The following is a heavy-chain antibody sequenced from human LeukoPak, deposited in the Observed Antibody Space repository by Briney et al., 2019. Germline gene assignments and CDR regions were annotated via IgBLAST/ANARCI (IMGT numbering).Heavy chain of an antibody. CDR1: GYTFTSYG. Sequence: ASVKVSCKASGYTFTSYGISWVRQAPGQGLEWMGWISAYNGNTNYAQKLQGRVTMTTDTSTSTAYRELRSLRSDDTAVYYCASGRYSSGCPDYWGQGTLATVSS. J-gene: IGHJ4*02. CDR2: ISAYNGNT. D-gene: IGHD6-19*01. V-gene: IGHV1-18*01. CDR3: ASGRYSSGCPDY.